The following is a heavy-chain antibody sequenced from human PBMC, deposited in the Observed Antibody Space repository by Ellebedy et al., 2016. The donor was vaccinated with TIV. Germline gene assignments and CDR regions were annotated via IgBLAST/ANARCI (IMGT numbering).Heavy chain of an antibody. D-gene: IGHD6-19*01. Sequence: GESLKISCGTSGFTFSNYWMIWVRQAPGKGLEWVANIKQDGSEKYYVDSVKGRFSISRDNTKNSLYLQMNSLTDEDTAVYYCARDQWLGRAYYFDSWGQGTLVTVSS. CDR3: ARDQWLGRAYYFDS. J-gene: IGHJ4*02. CDR2: IKQDGSEK. V-gene: IGHV3-7*01. CDR1: GFTFSNYW.